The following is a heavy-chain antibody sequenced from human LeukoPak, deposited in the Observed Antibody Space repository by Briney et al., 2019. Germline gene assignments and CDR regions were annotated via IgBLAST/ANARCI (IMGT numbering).Heavy chain of an antibody. D-gene: IGHD3-3*01. V-gene: IGHV3-30*04. CDR1: GFTFSSCA. CDR3: ARSITIFGVVTDDAFDI. J-gene: IGHJ3*02. Sequence: GGSLRLSCAASGFTFSSCAMHWVRQAPGKGLEWVAVISYDGSNKYYVDSVKGRFTISRDNSKNTLYLQMNSLRAEDTAVYYCARSITIFGVVTDDAFDIWGQGTMVTVSS. CDR2: ISYDGSNK.